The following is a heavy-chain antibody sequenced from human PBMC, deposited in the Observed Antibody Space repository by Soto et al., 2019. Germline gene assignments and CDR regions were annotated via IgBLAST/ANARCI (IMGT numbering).Heavy chain of an antibody. CDR1: GFTFSSYG. CDR2: IWYDGSNK. Sequence: QVQLVESGGGVVQPGRSLRLSCAASGFTFSSYGMHWVRQAPGKGLEWVAAIWYDGSNKYYADSVKGRITISRDNSKTTLYLRKNSLRAEDTAVYYCARDRAIKYSSESRYYYYYGMDVWGQGTTVTVSS. D-gene: IGHD6-25*01. J-gene: IGHJ6*02. CDR3: ARDRAIKYSSESRYYYYYGMDV. V-gene: IGHV3-33*01.